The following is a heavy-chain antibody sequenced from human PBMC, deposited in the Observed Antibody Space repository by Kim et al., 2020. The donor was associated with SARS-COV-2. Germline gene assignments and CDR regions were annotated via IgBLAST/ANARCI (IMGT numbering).Heavy chain of an antibody. CDR1: GFTFSSYA. J-gene: IGHJ6*02. D-gene: IGHD3-22*01. CDR3: AKARICKTREIVVVATPRYYYYYGMDV. V-gene: IGHV3-23*01. Sequence: GGSLRLSCAASGFTFSSYAMSWVRQAPGKGLEWVSAISGSGGSTYYADSVKGRFTISRDNSKNTLYLQMNSLRAEDTAVYYCAKARICKTREIVVVATPRYYYYYGMDVWGQGTTVTVSS. CDR2: ISGSGGST.